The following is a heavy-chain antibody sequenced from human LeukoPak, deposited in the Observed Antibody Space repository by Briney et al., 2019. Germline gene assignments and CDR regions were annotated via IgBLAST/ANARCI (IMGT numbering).Heavy chain of an antibody. Sequence: SETLSLTCSVWGGTISSYYWNWIRQSPGKALEWIGYIHYSGSTKYNPSLKSRVTISVDTSKNQFSLKLSSVTAADTAVYYCARWYSSGWAFDYWGQGTLVTVSS. J-gene: IGHJ4*02. D-gene: IGHD6-19*01. CDR1: GGTISSYY. V-gene: IGHV4-59*08. CDR2: IHYSGST. CDR3: ARWYSSGWAFDY.